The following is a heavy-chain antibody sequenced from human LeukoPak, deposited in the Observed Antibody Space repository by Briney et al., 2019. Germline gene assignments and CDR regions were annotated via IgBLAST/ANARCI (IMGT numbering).Heavy chain of an antibody. CDR3: AKDWRSGGYCSGGSCYSFDY. J-gene: IGHJ4*02. CDR1: GFTFSNYG. V-gene: IGHV3-30*02. D-gene: IGHD2-15*01. CDR2: IRYDERSK. Sequence: PGGSLRLSCAASGFTFSNYGMHWVRQAPGKGLEWVAFIRYDERSKYYADSVKGRFTISRDNSENTLFLQINSLRAEDTAVYYCAKDWRSGGYCSGGSCYSFDYWGQGTLVAVSA.